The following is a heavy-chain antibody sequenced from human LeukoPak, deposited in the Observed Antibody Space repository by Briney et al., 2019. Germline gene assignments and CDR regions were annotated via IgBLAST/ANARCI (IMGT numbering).Heavy chain of an antibody. V-gene: IGHV4-59*01. Sequence: PSETLSLTCTVSGDSITRFYWSWIRQPPGKGLEWIAYMYHSGSTNYNPSLKSRVTISIDTSKNQLSLKLSSVTAADTAVYYCGRERGAGGWIDPWGQGTLVTVSS. CDR1: GDSITRFY. CDR2: MYHSGST. CDR3: GRERGAGGWIDP. J-gene: IGHJ5*02. D-gene: IGHD1-26*01.